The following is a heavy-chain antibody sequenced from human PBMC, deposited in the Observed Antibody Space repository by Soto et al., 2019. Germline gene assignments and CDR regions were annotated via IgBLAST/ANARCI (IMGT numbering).Heavy chain of an antibody. J-gene: IGHJ6*02. Sequence: EVQLVESGGGLVKPGGSLRLSCAASGFTFSSYSMNWVRQAPGKGLEWVSSISSSSSYIYYADSVKGRFTISRDNARNALYLQMTRRRAEDTAVYYCARYCSRTSCSYYYGMDVWGQGTTVNVSS. CDR3: ARYCSRTSCSYYYGMDV. CDR2: ISSSSSYI. D-gene: IGHD2-2*01. CDR1: GFTFSSYS. V-gene: IGHV3-21*01.